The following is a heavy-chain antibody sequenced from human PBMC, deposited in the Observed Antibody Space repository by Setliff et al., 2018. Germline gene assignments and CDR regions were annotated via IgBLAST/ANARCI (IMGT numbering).Heavy chain of an antibody. V-gene: IGHV3-20*04. CDR2: INWDGHST. Sequence: LRLSCAASGFRFNAHGMNWVRQVPGKGLEWVSTINWDGHSTGYRDSVKGRFTISRDNAKNFLYLQMNSLRDEDTAVYYCAKDYRGAHSTNWYAPYYWGQGTLVTVSS. J-gene: IGHJ4*02. D-gene: IGHD6-13*01. CDR1: GFRFNAHG. CDR3: AKDYRGAHSTNWYAPYY.